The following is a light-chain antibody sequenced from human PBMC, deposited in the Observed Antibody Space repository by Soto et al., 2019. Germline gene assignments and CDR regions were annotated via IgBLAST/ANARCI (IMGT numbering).Light chain of an antibody. Sequence: DIQLTQSPSFLSASVGDRVTITCRASQGINNYLAWYQQKPGKAPNLLIYDTSTLQSGVPSRFSGSGSGTEFTLTISRLQPEDFAAYYCQQGNSYPLTFGGGTKVEI. CDR3: QQGNSYPLT. J-gene: IGKJ4*01. CDR2: DTS. V-gene: IGKV1-9*01. CDR1: QGINNY.